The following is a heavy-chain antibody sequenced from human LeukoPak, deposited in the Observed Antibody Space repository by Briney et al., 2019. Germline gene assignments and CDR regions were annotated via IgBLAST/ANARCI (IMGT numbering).Heavy chain of an antibody. V-gene: IGHV1-2*02. D-gene: IGHD2-8*01. CDR2: IYPNSGGT. J-gene: IGHJ3*02. CDR1: GYTFTGYY. Sequence: ASVKVSCKASGYTFTGYYMHWVRQAPGQGLEWMGWIYPNSGGTNYAQKFQGRVTMTRDTSISTAYMELSRLRSDDTAVYYCAREKVVLMVYASEDAFDIWGQGTMVTVSS. CDR3: AREKVVLMVYASEDAFDI.